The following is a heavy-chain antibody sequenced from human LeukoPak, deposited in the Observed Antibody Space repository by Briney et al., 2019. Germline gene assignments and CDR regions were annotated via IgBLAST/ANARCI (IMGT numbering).Heavy chain of an antibody. CDR3: ARGGSYYGYFDY. J-gene: IGHJ4*02. D-gene: IGHD1-26*01. CDR2: IYYSGST. V-gene: IGHV4-59*01. Sequence: PSETLSLTCTVSGGSISTYYWSWIRQPPGKGLEWIAYIYYSGSTNYNPSLKSRVTISVDTSKNLFSLEPSSVTAADTAVYYCARGGSYYGYFDYWGQGALVTVSS. CDR1: GGSISTYY.